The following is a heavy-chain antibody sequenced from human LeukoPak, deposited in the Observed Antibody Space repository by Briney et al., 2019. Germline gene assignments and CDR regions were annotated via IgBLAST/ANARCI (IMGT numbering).Heavy chain of an antibody. CDR3: VRVDRSGWYSDY. CDR1: GFTFSSYA. J-gene: IGHJ4*02. V-gene: IGHV3-30-3*01. Sequence: GGSLRLSCAASGFTFSSYAMHWVRQAPGQGLGWVAVISYDGSNKYYADSVKGRFTISRDNSKNTMYLQMNSLRAEDTAVYYRVRVDRSGWYSDYWGQGTLVSVSS. CDR2: ISYDGSNK. D-gene: IGHD6-19*01.